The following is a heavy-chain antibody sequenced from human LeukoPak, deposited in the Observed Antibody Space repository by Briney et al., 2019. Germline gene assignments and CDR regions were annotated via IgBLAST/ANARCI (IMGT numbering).Heavy chain of an antibody. Sequence: PSETLSLTCTVSGDSISNYYWSWIRQPPGKGLEWIGYIYYIGSTNYNPSLKSRVTISIGTSRSQFSLKLSSVTAADTAVYYCARGYYYDSSAKFDYWGQGTLVTVSS. V-gene: IGHV4-59*01. CDR2: IYYIGST. D-gene: IGHD3-22*01. CDR3: ARGYYYDSSAKFDY. CDR1: GDSISNYY. J-gene: IGHJ4*02.